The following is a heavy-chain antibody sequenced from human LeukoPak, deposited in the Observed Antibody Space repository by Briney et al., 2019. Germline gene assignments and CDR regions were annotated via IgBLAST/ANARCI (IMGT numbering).Heavy chain of an antibody. CDR2: INHSGST. Sequence: SETLSLTCAVYGGSFSGYYWSWIRQPPGKGLEWIGEINHSGSTNYNPSLTSRVTISVDTSKNQYSLKLSSVTAADTAVYYCASATPATRWFGDWGQGTLVTVSS. CDR3: ASATPATRWFGD. J-gene: IGHJ4*02. D-gene: IGHD3-10*01. V-gene: IGHV4-34*01. CDR1: GGSFSGYY.